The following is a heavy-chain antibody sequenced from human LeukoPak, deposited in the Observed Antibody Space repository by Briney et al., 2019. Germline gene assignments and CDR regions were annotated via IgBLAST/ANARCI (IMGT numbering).Heavy chain of an antibody. CDR1: GYTFTSYD. CDR2: IIVGNGNT. Sequence: ASVKVSCKASGYTFTSYDMYWVRQAPGQRLEWMGWIIVGNGNTKYSQKFQGRVIITTDTSASTVYMKLSSLRSEDTAVYYCARDAVVGTGIAFDVWGQGTMVTVSS. CDR3: ARDAVVGTGIAFDV. J-gene: IGHJ3*01. D-gene: IGHD4-23*01. V-gene: IGHV1-3*01.